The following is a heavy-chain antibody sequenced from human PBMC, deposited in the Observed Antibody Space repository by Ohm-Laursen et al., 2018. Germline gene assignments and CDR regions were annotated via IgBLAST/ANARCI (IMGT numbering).Heavy chain of an antibody. CDR1: GGSISSANFY. CDR3: ARHRHYGDYYWYFDL. V-gene: IGHV4-61*01. CDR2: IYYNGGT. D-gene: IGHD4-17*01. Sequence: SETLSLTCTVSGGSISSANFYWTWVRQHPGKGLEWIGYIYYNGGTNYNPSLKSRVTISVDTSKNQFSLKLSSVTAADTAVYYCARHRHYGDYYWYFDLWGRGTLVTVSS. J-gene: IGHJ2*01.